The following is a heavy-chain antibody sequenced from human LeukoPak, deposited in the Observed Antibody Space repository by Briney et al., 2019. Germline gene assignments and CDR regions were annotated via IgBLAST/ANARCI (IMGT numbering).Heavy chain of an antibody. V-gene: IGHV3-48*01. CDR1: GFSFSDYS. J-gene: IGHJ3*02. D-gene: IGHD2-2*01. CDR3: ARAQTPQRGAFDI. CDR2: ITSRSAFT. Sequence: PGGSLRLSCVASGFSFSDYSMNWVRQSPGKGLEWISYITSRSAFTYFADSVKGRLTVSRDDAKNSLYLQMNSLRAEDTAVYYCARAQTPQRGAFDIWGQGTMVTVSS.